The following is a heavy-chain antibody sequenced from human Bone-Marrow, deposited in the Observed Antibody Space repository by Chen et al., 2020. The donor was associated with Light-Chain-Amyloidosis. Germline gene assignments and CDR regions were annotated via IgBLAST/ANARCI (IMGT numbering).Heavy chain of an antibody. CDR3: AKVPPTVTTVIYYYMDV. CDR1: GFTFSSYG. Sequence: GGGVVQPGGSLRLSCAASGFTFSSYGMHWVRQAPGKGLEWVSAISGSGGSTYYADSVKGRFTISRDNSKNTLYLQMNSLRAEDTAVYYCAKVPPTVTTVIYYYMDVWGKGTTVTVSS. CDR2: ISGSGGST. J-gene: IGHJ6*03. V-gene: IGHV3-23*01. D-gene: IGHD4-17*01.